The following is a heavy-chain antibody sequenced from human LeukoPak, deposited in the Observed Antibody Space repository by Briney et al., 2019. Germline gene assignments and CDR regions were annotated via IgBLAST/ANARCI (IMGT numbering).Heavy chain of an antibody. Sequence: GGSLRLSCAASGFTFSSYAMSWVRQAPGKGLEWVSAISGSGGSTYYADSVKGRFTISRDNSKNTLYLQMNSLRAEDTAVYYCAKGPPTSYSSGWYLYGMDVWAKGPRSPSP. V-gene: IGHV3-23*01. J-gene: IGHJ6*02. CDR2: ISGSGGST. CDR1: GFTFSSYA. D-gene: IGHD6-19*01. CDR3: AKGPPTSYSSGWYLYGMDV.